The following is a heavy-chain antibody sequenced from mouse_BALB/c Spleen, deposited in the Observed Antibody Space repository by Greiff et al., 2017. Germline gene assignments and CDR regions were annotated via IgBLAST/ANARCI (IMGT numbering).Heavy chain of an antibody. CDR3: ARGKYGNYEGAMDY. D-gene: IGHD2-10*02. V-gene: IGHV1-7*01. J-gene: IGHJ4*01. CDR1: GYTFTSYW. Sequence: QVQLQQSGAELAKPGASVKMSCKASGYTFTSYWMHWVKQRPGQGLEWIGYINPSTGYTEYNQKFKDKATLTADKSSSTAYMQLSSLTSEDSAVYYCARGKYGNYEGAMDYWGQGTSVTVSS. CDR2: INPSTGYT.